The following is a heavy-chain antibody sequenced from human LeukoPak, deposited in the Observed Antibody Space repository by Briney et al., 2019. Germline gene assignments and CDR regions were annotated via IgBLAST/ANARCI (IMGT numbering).Heavy chain of an antibody. V-gene: IGHV4-34*01. CDR2: INHSGST. Sequence: SETLSLTCTVSGGSISSYYWSWIRQPPGKGLEWIGEINHSGSTNCNPSLKSRVTISVDTSKNQFSLKLSSVTAADTAVYYCARFHYYDSSGFDYWGQGTLVTVSS. CDR3: ARFHYYDSSGFDY. D-gene: IGHD3-22*01. CDR1: GGSISSYY. J-gene: IGHJ4*02.